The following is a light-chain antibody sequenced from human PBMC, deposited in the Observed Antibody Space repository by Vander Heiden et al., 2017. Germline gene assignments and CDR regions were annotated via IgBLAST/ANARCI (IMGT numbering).Light chain of an antibody. CDR1: SSNIGAGYD. CDR3: QSYDSGPYV. J-gene: IGLJ1*01. V-gene: IGLV1-40*01. CDR2: GNN. Sequence: QSVLTQRPSVSGAPGQRVTISCTGTSSNIGAGYDVYWYQQLPGTAPKLLIYGNNNRPSGVPDRFSGAKSGTSASRAITGLQAEDEADYYCQSYDSGPYVFGTGTRVTVL.